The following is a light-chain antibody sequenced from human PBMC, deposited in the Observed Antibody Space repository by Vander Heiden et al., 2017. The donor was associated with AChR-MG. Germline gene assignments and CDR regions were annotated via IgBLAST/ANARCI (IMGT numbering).Light chain of an antibody. CDR1: STDVGSYTL. V-gene: IGLV2-23*02. J-gene: IGLJ3*02. CDR2: EVT. Sequence: QSALTQPASISGSPGHSITISCTRTSTDVGSYTLVPWFQQHPGKAPKLMIFEVTKRPSGVSTRFSGSKSGNTASLTISGLQAEDEAVYYCCSYAGSSSLVFGGGTHLTVL. CDR3: CSYAGSSSLV.